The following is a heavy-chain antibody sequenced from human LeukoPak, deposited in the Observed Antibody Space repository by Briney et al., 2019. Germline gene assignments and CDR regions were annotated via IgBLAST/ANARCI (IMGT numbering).Heavy chain of an antibody. CDR2: IVVGSGNT. CDR1: GFTFTSSA. D-gene: IGHD3-3*01. V-gene: IGHV1-58*02. Sequence: SVKVSCKASGFTFTSSAMQWVRQARGQRLEWVGWIVVGSGNTNYAQKFQERVTITRDMSTSTAYMELSSLRSEDTAVYYCAARLHRDFWSGSSPYDSSGYFGYWGQGTLVTVSS. J-gene: IGHJ4*02. CDR3: AARLHRDFWSGSSPYDSSGYFGY.